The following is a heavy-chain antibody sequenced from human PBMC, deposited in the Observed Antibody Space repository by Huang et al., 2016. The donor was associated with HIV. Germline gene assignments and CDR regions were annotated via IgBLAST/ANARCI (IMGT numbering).Heavy chain of an antibody. Sequence: DVQLVESGGGLVKPGGSLRLSCAASGLSFDSFAMHWVRQAAGKGLAVVASSNASSSFKDDAVSLTGRFTVSRDNAKNSLYPQMNSLRPEDTAVYYCVRENYGSGSTLHWFDSWGQGTLVTVSS. CDR3: VRENYGSGSTLHWFDS. D-gene: IGHD3-10*01. CDR2: SNASSSFK. V-gene: IGHV3-21*01. CDR1: GLSFDSFA. J-gene: IGHJ5*01.